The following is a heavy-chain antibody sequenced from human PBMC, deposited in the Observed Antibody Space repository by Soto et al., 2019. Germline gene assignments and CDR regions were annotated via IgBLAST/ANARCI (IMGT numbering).Heavy chain of an antibody. D-gene: IGHD5-12*01. Sequence: GGSLRLSCAASGFHFSTYRMSWVRRAPGKGLEWVSSITANSDYTYHADSLKGRFTISRDNAKSSLYLQMNNLRVDDTALYFCTRVDGYTHRSDFWGQGTQVTVSS. CDR1: GFHFSTYR. CDR3: TRVDGYTHRSDF. CDR2: ITANSDYT. J-gene: IGHJ4*02. V-gene: IGHV3-21*01.